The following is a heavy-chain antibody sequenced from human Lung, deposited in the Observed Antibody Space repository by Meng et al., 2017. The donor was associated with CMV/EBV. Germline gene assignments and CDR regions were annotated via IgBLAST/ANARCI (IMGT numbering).Heavy chain of an antibody. J-gene: IGHJ4*02. D-gene: IGHD5-12*01. CDR3: ARDGSLGYFDY. V-gene: IGHV4-59*01. Sequence: LSCTVSGGSISSYYWSWIRQPPGKGLEWIGYIYYSGSTNYNPSLKSRVTISVDTSKNQFSLKLSSVTAADTAVYYCARDGSLGYFDYWGQATLVTVSS. CDR1: GGSISSYY. CDR2: IYYSGST.